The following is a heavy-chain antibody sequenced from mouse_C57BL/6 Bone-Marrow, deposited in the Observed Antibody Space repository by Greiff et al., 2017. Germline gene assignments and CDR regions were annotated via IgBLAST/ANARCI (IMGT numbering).Heavy chain of an antibody. V-gene: IGHV1-64*01. D-gene: IGHD1-1*01. CDR1: GYTFTSYW. CDR2: IHPNSGST. Sequence: QVQLQQPGAELVKPGASVKLSCKASGYTFTSYWMHWVKQRPGQGLEWIGMIHPNSGSTNYNEKFKSKATLTVDKSSSTAYMQLSSLTSEDSAVYYWDGDYNGSSSYDAMDDWGQGTSGTVSS. CDR3: DGDYNGSSSYDAMDD. J-gene: IGHJ4*01.